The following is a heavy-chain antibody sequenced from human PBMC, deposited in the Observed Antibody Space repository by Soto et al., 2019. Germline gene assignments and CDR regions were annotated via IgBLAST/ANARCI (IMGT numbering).Heavy chain of an antibody. CDR3: TKGGRGIDIFFDS. Sequence: EVQLLESGGGLEQPGGSLRLSCVASGFTFSNYAMNWIRQAPGKGLEWVSSISGSDDRTFFADSVKGRFTISRDNSKDTVFLQMNNLRGEDTALYYCTKGGRGIDIFFDSWGQGTLVIVSS. V-gene: IGHV3-23*01. D-gene: IGHD3-9*01. J-gene: IGHJ4*02. CDR1: GFTFSNYA. CDR2: ISGSDDRT.